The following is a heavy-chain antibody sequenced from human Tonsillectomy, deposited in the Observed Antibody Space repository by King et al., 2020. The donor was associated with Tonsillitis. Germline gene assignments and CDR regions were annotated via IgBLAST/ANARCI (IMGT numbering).Heavy chain of an antibody. D-gene: IGHD2-15*01. Sequence: VQLVESGGGVVQPGRSLRLSCAASGFTFSTHAMHWVRQAPGKGLEWVALISYAGTNKCYADSVKGRFTISRDNSKNTLYLQMNSLRAEDTAVYYCASESGPLYYFDYWGQGTLVTVSS. J-gene: IGHJ4*02. V-gene: IGHV3-30-3*01. CDR2: ISYAGTNK. CDR1: GFTFSTHA. CDR3: ASESGPLYYFDY.